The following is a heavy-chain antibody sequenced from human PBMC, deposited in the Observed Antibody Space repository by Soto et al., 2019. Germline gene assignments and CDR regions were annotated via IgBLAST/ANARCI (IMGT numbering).Heavy chain of an antibody. CDR2: ISYDGSNK. Sequence: QVQLVESGGGVVQPGRSLRLSCAASGFTFSSYAMHWVRQAPGKGLEWVAVISYDGSNKYYADSVKGRFTISRDNSKNTLYLQMNSLRAEDTAVYYSARAEVRIAAAGTTGYWGQGTLVTVSS. D-gene: IGHD6-13*01. V-gene: IGHV3-30-3*01. CDR1: GFTFSSYA. CDR3: ARAEVRIAAAGTTGY. J-gene: IGHJ4*02.